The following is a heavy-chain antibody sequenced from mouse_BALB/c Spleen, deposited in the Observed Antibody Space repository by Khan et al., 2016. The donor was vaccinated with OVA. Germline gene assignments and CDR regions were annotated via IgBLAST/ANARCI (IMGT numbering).Heavy chain of an antibody. D-gene: IGHD1-1*01. Sequence: QVRLQQSGAELVKPGASVKLSCKASGYTFTSYYMYWVKQRPGQGLEWIGEINPSNGGTNFNEKFKNKATLTVDKLSSTAYMQLSSLTSEDSAVYYCTRKDYYGSSHRYFDVWGAGTTVTVSS. CDR3: TRKDYYGSSHRYFDV. V-gene: IGHV1S81*02. CDR1: GYTFTSYY. CDR2: INPSNGGT. J-gene: IGHJ1*01.